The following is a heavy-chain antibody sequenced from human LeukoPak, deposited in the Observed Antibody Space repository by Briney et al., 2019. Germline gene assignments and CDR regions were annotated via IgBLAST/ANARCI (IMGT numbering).Heavy chain of an antibody. CDR3: AREIVGATIY. D-gene: IGHD1-26*01. CDR2: INHSGST. J-gene: IGHJ4*02. Sequence: SETLSLTCAVYGGSFSGYYWSWIRQPPGKGLEWIGEINHSGSTNYNPSLKSRVTISVDTSKNQFSLKLSSVTAADTAVYYCAREIVGATIYWGQGTLVTVSS. CDR1: GGSFSGYY. V-gene: IGHV4-34*01.